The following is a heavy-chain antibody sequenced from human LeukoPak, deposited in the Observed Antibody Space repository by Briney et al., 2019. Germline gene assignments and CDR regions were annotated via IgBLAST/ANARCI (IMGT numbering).Heavy chain of an antibody. J-gene: IGHJ3*02. D-gene: IGHD4-23*01. CDR2: ISAYNGNT. Sequence: ASVKVSCKASGYTFTSYGISWVRQAPGQGLEWMGWISAYNGNTNYAQKLQGRVTMTTDTSTSTAYMELRSLRSDDTAVYYCATGHDYSGNSFDAFDIWGQGTMVTVSS. CDR3: ATGHDYSGNSFDAFDI. CDR1: GYTFTSYG. V-gene: IGHV1-18*01.